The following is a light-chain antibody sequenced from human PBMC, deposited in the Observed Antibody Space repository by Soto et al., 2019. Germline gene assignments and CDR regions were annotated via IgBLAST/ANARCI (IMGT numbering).Light chain of an antibody. J-gene: IGLJ3*02. CDR1: SSNIGAGYD. CDR2: GNT. CDR3: QSYDSSLSGGV. V-gene: IGLV1-40*01. Sequence: QPVLTQPPSVSGAPGQRVTISCTGSSSNIGAGYDVQWYQQLPGTAPKLLIYGNTNRPSGVPDRFSASKSGTSASLAITGLQAEDEADYYCQSYDSSLSGGVFGGGTQLTVL.